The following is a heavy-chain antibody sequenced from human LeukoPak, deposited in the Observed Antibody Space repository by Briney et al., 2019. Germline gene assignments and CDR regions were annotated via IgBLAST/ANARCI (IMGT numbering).Heavy chain of an antibody. J-gene: IGHJ4*02. CDR2: INHSGST. V-gene: IGHV4-34*01. CDR1: GGSFSGYY. CDR3: ARLSLKVLEWSPTKGKETHYFDY. Sequence: PSETLSLTCGVYGGSFSGYYWSWIRQPPGKGLEWIGEINHSGSTNYNPSLKSRVSISVDTSKNQFSLKLSSVTAADTAVYYCARLSLKVLEWSPTKGKETHYFDYWGQGTLVTVSS. D-gene: IGHD3-3*01.